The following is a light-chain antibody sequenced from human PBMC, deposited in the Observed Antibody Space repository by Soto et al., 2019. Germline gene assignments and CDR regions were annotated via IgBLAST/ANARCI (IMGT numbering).Light chain of an antibody. J-gene: IGKJ1*01. V-gene: IGKV3-20*01. CDR3: QHYDISSWT. Sequence: IVMTQSPATLSVSPGERATLSCRASQSVSSNLAWYQQKPGQAPRLLIFGASSRAIGIPDRFSGGGSGTDFSLTISGLEPEDSAVYYCQHYDISSWTFGQGTKVDIK. CDR1: QSVSSN. CDR2: GAS.